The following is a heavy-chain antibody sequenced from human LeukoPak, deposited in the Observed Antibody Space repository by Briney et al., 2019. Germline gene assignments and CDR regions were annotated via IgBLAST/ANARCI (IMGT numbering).Heavy chain of an antibody. CDR3: AKATLVRGYDCPYFDY. CDR1: GFTFDDYA. CDR2: ISWNSGSI. V-gene: IGHV3-9*01. D-gene: IGHD5-12*01. Sequence: GGSLRLSCAASGFTFDDYAMHWVRQAPGKGLEWVSGISWNSGSIGYADSVKGRFTISGDNAKNSLYLQMNSLRAEDTALYYCAKATLVRGYDCPYFDYWGQGTLVTVSS. J-gene: IGHJ4*02.